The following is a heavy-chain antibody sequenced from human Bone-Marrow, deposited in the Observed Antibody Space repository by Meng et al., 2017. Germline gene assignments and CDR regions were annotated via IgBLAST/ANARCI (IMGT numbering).Heavy chain of an antibody. Sequence: GESLKISCAASGFTFSSYWMSWVRQVPGKGLEWVANIKQDGSEKYYVASVKGRFTISRDNAKNSLYLQMNSLRAEDTAVYYCAREGDGAFDIWGHGTMVTVSS. CDR3: AREGDGAFDI. D-gene: IGHD3-16*01. V-gene: IGHV3-7*01. CDR2: IKQDGSEK. CDR1: GFTFSSYW. J-gene: IGHJ3*02.